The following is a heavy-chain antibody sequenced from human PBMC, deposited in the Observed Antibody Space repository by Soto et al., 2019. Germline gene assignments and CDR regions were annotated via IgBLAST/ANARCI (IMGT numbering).Heavy chain of an antibody. J-gene: IGHJ4*02. Sequence: GGSLRLSCAASGVTFSSYAMSWVRQAPGKGLEWVSAISGSGGSTYYADSVKGRFTISRDNSKNTLYLQMNSLRAEDTAVYYCARGGSLFFDYWGQGTLVTVSS. CDR3: ARGGSLFFDY. CDR1: GVTFSSYA. D-gene: IGHD3-16*01. V-gene: IGHV3-23*01. CDR2: ISGSGGST.